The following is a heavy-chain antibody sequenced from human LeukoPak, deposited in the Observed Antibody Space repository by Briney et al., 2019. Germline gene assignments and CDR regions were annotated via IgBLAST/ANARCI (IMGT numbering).Heavy chain of an antibody. J-gene: IGHJ4*02. D-gene: IGHD3-10*01. CDR1: GFTFSSYW. CDR3: AYGSGSYDGY. Sequence: QTGGSQRLSCAASGFTFSSYWMSWVRQAPGKGLEWVANIKQDGSEKYYVDSVKGRFTISRDNSKNTLYLQMNSLRAEDTAVYYCAYGSGSYDGYWGQGTLVTVSS. V-gene: IGHV3-7*01. CDR2: IKQDGSEK.